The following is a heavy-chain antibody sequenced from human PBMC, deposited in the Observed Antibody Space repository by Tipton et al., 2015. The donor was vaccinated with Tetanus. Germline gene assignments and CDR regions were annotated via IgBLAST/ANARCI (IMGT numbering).Heavy chain of an antibody. CDR3: ARTPSPYDSSGYPDY. D-gene: IGHD3-22*01. V-gene: IGHV1-18*04. CDR2: ISAYNGNT. CDR1: GYTFTSYG. Sequence: QLVQSGAEVKKPGASVKVSCKASGYTFTSYGISWVRQAPGQGLEWMGWISAYNGNTNYARKLQGRVTMTTDTSTSTAYMELRSLRSDDTAVYYCARTPSPYDSSGYPDYWGQGTLVTVSS. J-gene: IGHJ4*02.